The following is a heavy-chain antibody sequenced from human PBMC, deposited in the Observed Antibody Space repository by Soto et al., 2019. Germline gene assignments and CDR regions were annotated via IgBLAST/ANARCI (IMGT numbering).Heavy chain of an antibody. Sequence: PSETLSLTCTASGGSISSSGYYWGGIRQPPGKGLEWMGYSYYSGSTDDNPSLKSRVTRSVDTSKKQFSLKLSSVTAASTAVYYCPTGTWFGAFANYYYYGMDVWGQGTTVTVSS. CDR1: GGSISSSGYY. CDR2: SYYSGST. CDR3: PTGTWFGAFANYYYYGMDV. J-gene: IGHJ6*02. V-gene: IGHV4-31*03. D-gene: IGHD3-10*01.